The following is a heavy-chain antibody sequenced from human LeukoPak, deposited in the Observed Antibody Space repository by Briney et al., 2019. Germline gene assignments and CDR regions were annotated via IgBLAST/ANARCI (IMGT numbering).Heavy chain of an antibody. Sequence: ASVKVSCKASGYTFTGYYMHWVRQAPGQGLEWMGRINPNSGGTNYAQKFQGRVTMTRDTSISTAYMELSRLGSDDTAVYYCTQYYYDSSGLRWFDPWGQGTLVTVSS. CDR2: INPNSGGT. V-gene: IGHV1-2*06. CDR3: TQYYYDSSGLRWFDP. CDR1: GYTFTGYY. D-gene: IGHD3-22*01. J-gene: IGHJ5*02.